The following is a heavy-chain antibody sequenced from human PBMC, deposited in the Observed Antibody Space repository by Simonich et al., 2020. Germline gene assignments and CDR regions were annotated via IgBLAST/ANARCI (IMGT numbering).Heavy chain of an antibody. J-gene: IGHJ4*02. CDR1: GLTFRSYS. CDR2: ISSSSSYI. V-gene: IGHV3-21*01. CDR3: ARNGHSSTSCCDY. D-gene: IGHD2-2*01. Sequence: EVQLVESGGGLVKPGGSLRLSCAASGLTFRSYSMNWVRQAPGKVLEWDASISSSSSYIYYADSVKGRFTISRDNAKNSLYLQMNSLRAEDTAVYYCARNGHSSTSCCDYWGQGTLVTVSS.